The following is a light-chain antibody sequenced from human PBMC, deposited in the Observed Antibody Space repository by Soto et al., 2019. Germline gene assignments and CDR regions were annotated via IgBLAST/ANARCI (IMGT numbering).Light chain of an antibody. V-gene: IGKV3D-20*02. Sequence: EIVFTQSPGTLSLSPGERATLCCRASQSVSSSYLAWYQQKPGQAPRLLIYGASSRATGIPDRFSGSGSGTEFTLTINNLEPEDFAVYYCQQRNVWPPITFGQGTRLE. J-gene: IGKJ5*01. CDR2: GAS. CDR1: QSVSSSY. CDR3: QQRNVWPPIT.